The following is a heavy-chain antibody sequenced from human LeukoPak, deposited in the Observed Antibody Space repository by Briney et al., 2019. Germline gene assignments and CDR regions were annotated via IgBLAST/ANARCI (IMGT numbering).Heavy chain of an antibody. CDR3: ARFPVRGYTYGSVIHHMDV. CDR1: GGTFNTYA. CDR2: IIPISDVR. V-gene: IGHV1-69*04. Sequence: SVNVSCKASGGTFNTYAITWVRQAPGQGLEWMGRIIPISDVRDSAQKFQDRVTISADRSTSTVYMELSSLRSEDTVIYYCARFPVRGYTYGSVIHHMDVWGQGTTVTVSS. D-gene: IGHD5-18*01. J-gene: IGHJ6*02.